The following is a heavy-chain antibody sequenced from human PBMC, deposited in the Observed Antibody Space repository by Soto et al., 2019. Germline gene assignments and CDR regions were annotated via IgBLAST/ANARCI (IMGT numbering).Heavy chain of an antibody. Sequence: QITLKESGPTLVKPTQTLTLTCTFSGFSLSTSGVGVGWIRQPPGKALEWLALIYWDDDKRYSSSLKSRLTITKVTSKNQVVLTMTNMDPVDTATYYCAHSYGDYELGFFQHWGQGTLVTVSS. CDR2: IYWDDDK. D-gene: IGHD4-17*01. CDR3: AHSYGDYELGFFQH. CDR1: GFSLSTSGVG. V-gene: IGHV2-5*02. J-gene: IGHJ1*01.